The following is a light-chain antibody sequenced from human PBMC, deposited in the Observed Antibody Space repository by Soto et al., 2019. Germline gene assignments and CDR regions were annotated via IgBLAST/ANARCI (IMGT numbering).Light chain of an antibody. J-gene: IGKJ4*01. CDR2: GPS. Sequence: EIVLTQSPATLSSFPGDRVTLSCRASQSVSSSYLAWYQQKPGQAPRLLIYGPSSRATGIPDRFSGSGSGTDFTLTISRLEPEDFAVYYCQQYGRSLTFGGGTKVDTK. CDR3: QQYGRSLT. CDR1: QSVSSSY. V-gene: IGKV3-20*01.